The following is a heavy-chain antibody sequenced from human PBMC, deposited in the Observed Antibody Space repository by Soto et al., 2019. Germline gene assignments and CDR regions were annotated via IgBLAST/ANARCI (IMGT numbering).Heavy chain of an antibody. CDR1: GFTFSSYS. CDR2: ISSSSSYI. D-gene: IGHD4-4*01. V-gene: IGHV3-21*01. CDR3: ARDPTAVTSRFDS. J-gene: IGHJ5*01. Sequence: PGGSLRLSCAASGFTFSSYSMNWVRQAPGKGLEWVSSISSSSSYIYYADSVKGRFTISRDNAKNSLYLQMNSLRAEDTAVYYCARDPTAVTSRFDSWGQGTLVTFSS.